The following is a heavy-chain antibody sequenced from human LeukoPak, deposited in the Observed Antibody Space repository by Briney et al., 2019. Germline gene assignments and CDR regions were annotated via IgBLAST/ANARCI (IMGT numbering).Heavy chain of an antibody. CDR1: GFTFSSYA. Sequence: GGSLRLSCAASGFTFSSYAMSWVRQAPGKGLEWVSAISGSGGSTYYADSVKGRFTISRDNSKNTLYLQMNSLRAEDTAVYYCAKYSTTGYYLPHYGMDVWGQGTTVTVSS. CDR2: ISGSGGST. V-gene: IGHV3-23*01. CDR3: AKYSTTGYYLPHYGMDV. J-gene: IGHJ6*02. D-gene: IGHD3-9*01.